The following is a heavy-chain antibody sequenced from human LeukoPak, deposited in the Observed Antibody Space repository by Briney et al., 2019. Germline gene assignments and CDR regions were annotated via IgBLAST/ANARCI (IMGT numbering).Heavy chain of an antibody. Sequence: GGSLRLSCAASGFTFSSYGMHWVRQAPGKGLEWVAVIWYDGSNKYYADSVTGRFTISRDNSKNTLYLQMNSLRAEDTAVYYCAKDGGIAAAFLYWYFDYWGQGTLVTVSS. CDR2: IWYDGSNK. J-gene: IGHJ4*02. CDR1: GFTFSSYG. D-gene: IGHD6-13*01. V-gene: IGHV3-33*06. CDR3: AKDGGIAAAFLYWYFDY.